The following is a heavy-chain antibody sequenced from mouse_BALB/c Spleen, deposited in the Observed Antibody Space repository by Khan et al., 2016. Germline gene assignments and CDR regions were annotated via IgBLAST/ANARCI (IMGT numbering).Heavy chain of an antibody. CDR1: GYKFSSYW. D-gene: IGHD1-1*01. Sequence: QVQLKESGAELMKPGASVKISCKATGYKFSSYWIEWVKQRPGHGLEWIGEILPGSASTNYNEKFKDKATFTAETSSNTAYMQLSSLTSEDSAVYYFTRGEVGAWFAYWGQGTLVTVSA. CDR2: ILPGSAST. J-gene: IGHJ3*01. V-gene: IGHV1-9*01. CDR3: TRGEVGAWFAY.